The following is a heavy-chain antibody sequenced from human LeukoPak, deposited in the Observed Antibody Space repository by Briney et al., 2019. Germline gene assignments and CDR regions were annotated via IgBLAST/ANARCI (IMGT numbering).Heavy chain of an antibody. J-gene: IGHJ4*02. CDR3: ATDAHYCSGGSCYPRSYYFDY. CDR1: GYTFTGYY. Sequence: GASVKVSCKASGYTFTGYYMHWVRQAPGQGLEWMGRINPNSGGTNYAQKFQGRVTMTEDTSTDTAYMELSSLRSEDTAVYYCATDAHYCSGGSCYPRSYYFDYWGQGTLVTVSS. V-gene: IGHV1-2*06. D-gene: IGHD2-15*01. CDR2: INPNSGGT.